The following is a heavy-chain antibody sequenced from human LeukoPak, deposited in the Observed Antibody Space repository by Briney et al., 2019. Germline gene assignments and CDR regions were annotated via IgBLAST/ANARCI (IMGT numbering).Heavy chain of an antibody. D-gene: IGHD3-10*01. CDR2: ISAYNGNA. CDR3: AGETTYGSGSYLDY. J-gene: IGHJ4*02. Sequence: ASVKVSCKASGGTFSSYAISWVRQAPGQGLEWMGWISAYNGNANYAQKLQGRVTMTTDTSTSTAYMELRSLRSDDTAVYYCAGETTYGSGSYLDYWGQGTLVTVSS. CDR1: GGTFSSYA. V-gene: IGHV1-18*01.